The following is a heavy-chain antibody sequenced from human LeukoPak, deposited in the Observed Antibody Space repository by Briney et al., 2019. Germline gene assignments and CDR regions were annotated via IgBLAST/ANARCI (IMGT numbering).Heavy chain of an antibody. CDR3: ARELRRNYDNPPNWFDP. J-gene: IGHJ5*02. V-gene: IGHV1-18*01. CDR2: ISAYNGNT. CDR1: GYTFTSYG. D-gene: IGHD3-9*01. Sequence: PMASVKVSCKASGYTFTSYGISWVRQAPGQGLEWMGWISAYNGNTNYAQKLQGRVTMTTDTSTSTAYMELRSLRSDDTAVYYCARELRRNYDNPPNWFDPWGQGTLVTVSS.